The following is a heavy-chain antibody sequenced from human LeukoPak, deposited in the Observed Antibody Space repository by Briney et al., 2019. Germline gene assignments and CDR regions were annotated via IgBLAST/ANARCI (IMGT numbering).Heavy chain of an antibody. CDR2: ISSSSSTI. Sequence: GSLRLSCAASGFTFSSYSMNWVRQAPGKGLEWVSYISSSSSTIYYADSVKGRFTISRDNAKNSLYLQMNSLRAEDTAVYYCARGDPTIPSQGFDYWGQGTLVTVSS. CDR1: GFTFSSYS. J-gene: IGHJ4*02. D-gene: IGHD2-21*01. CDR3: ARGDPTIPSQGFDY. V-gene: IGHV3-48*04.